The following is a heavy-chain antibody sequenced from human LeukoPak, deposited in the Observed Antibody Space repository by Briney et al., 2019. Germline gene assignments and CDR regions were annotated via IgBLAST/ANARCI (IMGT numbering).Heavy chain of an antibody. CDR3: ARGPCSGGSCYLDY. J-gene: IGHJ4*02. CDR2: ISSNGGST. CDR1: GFTFSSYA. Sequence: PGGSLRLSCAASGFTFSSYAMHWVRQAPGKGLEYVSAISSNGGSTYHANSVKGRFTISRDNSKNTLYLQMGSLRAEDMAVYYCARGPCSGGSCYLDYWGQGTLVTVSS. V-gene: IGHV3-64*01. D-gene: IGHD2-15*01.